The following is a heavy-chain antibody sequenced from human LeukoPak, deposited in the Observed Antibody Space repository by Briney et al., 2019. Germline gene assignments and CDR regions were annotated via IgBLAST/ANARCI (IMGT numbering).Heavy chain of an antibody. CDR3: ARFKGGTGFDY. Sequence: AETLSLPCAVSGVSITTTYFDWAWIRQPPGQGFEWIPTISSSGKAYYYPSLMSRVTISVDTSKNQFSLDVTSVTAADTGLFYCARFKGGTGFDYWGRGILVIVS. CDR1: GVSITTTYFD. D-gene: IGHD1-26*01. J-gene: IGHJ4*02. CDR2: ISSSGKA. V-gene: IGHV4-39*01.